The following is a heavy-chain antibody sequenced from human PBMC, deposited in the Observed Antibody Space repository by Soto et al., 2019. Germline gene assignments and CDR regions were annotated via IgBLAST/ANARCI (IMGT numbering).Heavy chain of an antibody. V-gene: IGHV3-74*01. D-gene: IGHD6-25*01. Sequence: GGSLRLSCAASGFTFSSYWMHWVRQAPGKGLVWVSRVNSDESTTTYADSVKGRFTISRDNAKNTLYLQMNSLRAEDTAVYYCARVNGGYGGAFDIWGRGTMVTVSS. CDR2: VNSDESTT. CDR1: GFTFSSYW. CDR3: ARVNGGYGGAFDI. J-gene: IGHJ3*02.